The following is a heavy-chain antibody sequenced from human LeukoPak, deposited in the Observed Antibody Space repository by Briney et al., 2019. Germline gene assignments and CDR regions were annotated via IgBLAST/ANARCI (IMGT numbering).Heavy chain of an antibody. Sequence: GGSLRLSCAASGFTFSSYAMSWVRQAPGKGLEWVSSISGSGGNTYYADSVKGRFTISRDNSKNTLYLQMNSLRAEDTAVYYCTVVNYGSGSYPLGSWGQGTLVTVSS. CDR1: GFTFSSYA. J-gene: IGHJ5*02. V-gene: IGHV3-23*01. CDR3: TVVNYGSGSYPLGS. D-gene: IGHD3-10*01. CDR2: ISGSGGNT.